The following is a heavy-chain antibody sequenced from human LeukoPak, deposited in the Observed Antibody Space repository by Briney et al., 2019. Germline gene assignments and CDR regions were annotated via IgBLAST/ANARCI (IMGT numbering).Heavy chain of an antibody. CDR1: GFTFSSYA. CDR3: AKDQDIVVVPAAMKH. Sequence: GGSLRLSCAASGFTFSSYAMSWVRQALGKGLEWVSAISGSGGSTYYADSVKGRFTISRDNSKNTLYLQMNSLRAEDTAVYYCAKDQDIVVVPAAMKHWGQGTLVTVSS. D-gene: IGHD2-2*01. V-gene: IGHV3-23*01. CDR2: ISGSGGST. J-gene: IGHJ1*01.